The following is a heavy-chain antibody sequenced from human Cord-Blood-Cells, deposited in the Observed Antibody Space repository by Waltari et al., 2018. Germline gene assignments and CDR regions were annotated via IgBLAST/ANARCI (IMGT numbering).Heavy chain of an antibody. J-gene: IGHJ2*01. V-gene: IGHV4-59*01. CDR3: ARGVGSSWYFDL. CDR2: IYYSGST. Sequence: QVQLQESGPGLVKPSETLSLTCPVSGGSISSYYWSWIRQPPEKGLEWIGYIYYSGSTNYNPSLKSRVTISVDTSKNQFSLKLSSVTAADTAVYYCARGVGSSWYFDLWGRGTLVTVSS. CDR1: GGSISSYY. D-gene: IGHD6-6*01.